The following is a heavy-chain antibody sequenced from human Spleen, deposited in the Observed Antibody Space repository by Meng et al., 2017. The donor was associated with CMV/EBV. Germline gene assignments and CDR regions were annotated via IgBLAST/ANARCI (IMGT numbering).Heavy chain of an antibody. Sequence: ASVKVSCKASGYTFTSYGISWVRQAPGQGLEWMGWISAYNGNTNYAQKLQGRVTMTTDTSTSTAYMELRSLRSDDTAVYYCARDTRSGGSCYPYYGMDVWGQGTTVTVSS. V-gene: IGHV1-18*01. J-gene: IGHJ6*02. CDR1: GYTFTSYG. CDR2: ISAYNGNT. CDR3: ARDTRSGGSCYPYYGMDV. D-gene: IGHD2-15*01.